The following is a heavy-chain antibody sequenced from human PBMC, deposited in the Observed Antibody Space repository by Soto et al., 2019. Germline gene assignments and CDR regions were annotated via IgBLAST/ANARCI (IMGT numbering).Heavy chain of an antibody. CDR1: GGSISSSSYY. D-gene: IGHD5-12*01. Sequence: QLQLQESGPGLVKPSETLSLTCTVSGGSISSSSYYWGWIRQPPGKGLEWIGSLYYSGNTAYNPSLKSRGTISVDTSTNQFSLKLSSVTAADTAVYYCAGLDGSGDDYYPNYFYYWGQGTLVTVSS. J-gene: IGHJ4*02. CDR2: LYYSGNT. V-gene: IGHV4-39*01. CDR3: AGLDGSGDDYYPNYFYY.